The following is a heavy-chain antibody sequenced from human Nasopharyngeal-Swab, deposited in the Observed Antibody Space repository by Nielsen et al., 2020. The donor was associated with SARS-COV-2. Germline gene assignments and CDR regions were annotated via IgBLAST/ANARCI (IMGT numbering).Heavy chain of an antibody. V-gene: IGHV3-9*01. Sequence: SLKISCAASGFTYDDYSMHWVRLAPGKGLERVSGITWNSGTGYTDPVKGRFTISRDNARNSLYLQMNSLRADDTAFYYCTKGRADYSNPSFDNWGQGTLVTVSS. D-gene: IGHD4-11*01. CDR2: ITWNSGT. CDR1: GFTYDDYS. CDR3: TKGRADYSNPSFDN. J-gene: IGHJ4*02.